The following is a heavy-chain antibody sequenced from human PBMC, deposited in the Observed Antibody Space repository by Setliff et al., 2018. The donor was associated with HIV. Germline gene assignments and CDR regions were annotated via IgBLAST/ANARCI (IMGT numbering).Heavy chain of an antibody. CDR2: ISSSGNT. V-gene: IGHV4-39*01. CDR1: GGSISSTSYY. CDR3: AGHSPSDY. Sequence: SETLSLTCTVSGGSISSTSYYWGWIRQPPGTGLEWIGSISSSGNTYYNPSLKSRVTTSVDTPKNQFSLKLSSVTAADTAVYYCAGHSPSDYWGQGTLVTVSS. J-gene: IGHJ4*02.